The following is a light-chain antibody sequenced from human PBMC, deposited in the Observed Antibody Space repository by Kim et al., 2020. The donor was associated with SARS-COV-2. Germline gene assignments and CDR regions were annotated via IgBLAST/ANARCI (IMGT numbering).Light chain of an antibody. CDR2: GNS. J-gene: IGLJ2*01. CDR3: QSYDSSLSGSVV. V-gene: IGLV1-40*01. CDR1: SSNIGAGYD. Sequence: GVTIARTGSSSNIGAGYDVHWYQQLPGTAPKVLIYGNSNRPSGVPDRFSGSKSGTSASLAITGLQAEDEADYCQSYDSSLSGSVVFGGGTQLTVL.